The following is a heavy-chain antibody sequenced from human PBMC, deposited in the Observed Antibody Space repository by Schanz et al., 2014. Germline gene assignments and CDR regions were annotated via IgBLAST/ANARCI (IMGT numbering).Heavy chain of an antibody. J-gene: IGHJ4*02. V-gene: IGHV1-2*04. Sequence: QVQLVQSGPEVEKPGASVKVSCKASGYTFVSYSMHWVRQAPGQGLEWMGWINPNSGTTNYAQKFQGWVTMTRDTSISTAYMELSRLKSDDTAVYYCARGGYSSGWYDRDIAHFDYWGQGTLVTVSS. D-gene: IGHD6-19*01. CDR3: ARGGYSSGWYDRDIAHFDY. CDR2: INPNSGTT. CDR1: GYTFVSYS.